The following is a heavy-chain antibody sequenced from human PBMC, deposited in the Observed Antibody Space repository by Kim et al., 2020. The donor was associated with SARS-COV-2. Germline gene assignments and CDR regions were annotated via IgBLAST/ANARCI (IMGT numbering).Heavy chain of an antibody. CDR3: ARVVSWEPQSPWDDAFDI. CDR2: IYSGGTS. CDR1: GFTVSTNS. V-gene: IGHV3-53*01. D-gene: IGHD1-26*01. Sequence: GGSLRLSCAASGFTVSTNSMTWVRQAPGKGLEWVSVIYSGGTSYYADFVKGRFTISRDNSKSTVYLQMNSLRAEDTAVYYCARVVSWEPQSPWDDAFDIWGQGTMVTVSS. J-gene: IGHJ3*02.